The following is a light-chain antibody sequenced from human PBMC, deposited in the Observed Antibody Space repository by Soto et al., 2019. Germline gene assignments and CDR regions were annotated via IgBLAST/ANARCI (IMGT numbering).Light chain of an antibody. J-gene: IGKJ1*01. CDR3: QQYNNWPGT. Sequence: EIVLTQSPASLSLSPGERATLSCRASQSISDNLAWYQHKPGQAPRLLISGASARATGFPARFSGSGSGTEFTLTISSLQSEDFAVYYCQQYNNWPGTFGQGAKVDI. V-gene: IGKV3-15*01. CDR1: QSISDN. CDR2: GAS.